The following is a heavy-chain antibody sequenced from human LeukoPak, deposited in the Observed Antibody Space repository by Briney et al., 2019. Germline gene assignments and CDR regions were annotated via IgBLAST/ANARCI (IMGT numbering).Heavy chain of an antibody. J-gene: IGHJ4*02. D-gene: IGHD3-9*01. V-gene: IGHV1-18*01. CDR1: GYTFTAYN. CDR3: ARGYDILTGYWTFDY. Sequence: GASVKVSCKASGYTFTAYNINWVRQAPGQGLEWMGWISGYNGNTNYAQKLQGRVTMTTDTSTSTAYMELRSLRSDDTAVYYCARGYDILTGYWTFDYWGQGTLVTVSS. CDR2: ISGYNGNT.